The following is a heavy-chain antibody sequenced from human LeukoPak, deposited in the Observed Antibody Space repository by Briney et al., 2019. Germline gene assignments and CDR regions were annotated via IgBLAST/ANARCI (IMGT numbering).Heavy chain of an antibody. J-gene: IGHJ5*02. CDR2: INPSGGST. CDR1: VYTFTTYY. V-gene: IGHV1-46*01. CDR3: ARDSITTTVTTRRWFDP. D-gene: IGHD4-17*01. Sequence: ASVTVSCTASVYTFTTYYMHWVRQAPGQGREGMGIINPSGGSTSYAQKFQGRVTITRDTSTSTVYMELSSLRSEDTAVYYCARDSITTTVTTRRWFDPWGQGTLVTVSS.